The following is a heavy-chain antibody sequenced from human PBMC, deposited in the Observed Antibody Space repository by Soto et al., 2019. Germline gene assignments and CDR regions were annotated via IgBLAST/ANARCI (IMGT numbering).Heavy chain of an antibody. CDR3: ATGQVVAAKH. CDR2: IYHSGST. D-gene: IGHD2-15*01. Sequence: QMQLQESGSGLVKHSQNLSLTCAVSGGSISSGGYSWSWIRQPPGKGLEWIGHIYHSGSTYYNPSLKRRVTISVDRSKNQLYLKLSSVTAAGTAVYYCATGQVVAAKHWGQGTLGTVSS. CDR1: GGSISSGGYS. J-gene: IGHJ4*02. V-gene: IGHV4-30-2*01.